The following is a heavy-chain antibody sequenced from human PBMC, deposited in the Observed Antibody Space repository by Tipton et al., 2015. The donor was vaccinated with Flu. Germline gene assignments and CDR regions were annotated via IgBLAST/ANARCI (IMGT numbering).Heavy chain of an antibody. Sequence: TLSLTCTVSGGSISSGTYHWGWIRQPPGKGLEWIGTIYYSGSTYYNPSLKSRVTISVDTSKNQFSLKVSSVTAADTAIYYCARDPWAVPNYFDYWGQRTLITVSS. J-gene: IGHJ4*02. CDR2: IYYSGST. D-gene: IGHD6-6*01. CDR3: ARDPWAVPNYFDY. CDR1: GGSISSGTYH. V-gene: IGHV4-39*07.